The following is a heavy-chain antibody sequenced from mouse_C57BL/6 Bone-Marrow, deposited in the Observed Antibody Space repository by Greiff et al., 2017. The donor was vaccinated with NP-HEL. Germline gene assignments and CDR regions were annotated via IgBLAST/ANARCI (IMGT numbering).Heavy chain of an antibody. V-gene: IGHV1-26*01. CDR3: APYYGRGAWFAY. CDR2: INPNNGGT. CDR1: GYTFTDYY. D-gene: IGHD1-1*01. J-gene: IGHJ3*01. Sequence: VQLQQSGPELVKPGASVKISCKASGYTFTDYYMNWVKQSPGKSLEWIGDINPNNGGTSYNQKFKGKATLTVDKSSSTAYMELRSLTSEDSAVYYCAPYYGRGAWFAYWGQGTLVTVSA.